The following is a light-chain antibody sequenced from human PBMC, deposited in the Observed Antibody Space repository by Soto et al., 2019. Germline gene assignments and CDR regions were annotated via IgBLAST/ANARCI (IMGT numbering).Light chain of an antibody. CDR2: AAS. CDR3: QQSYSAAWT. Sequence: DIQMAQSPSSLSGSIGDRVTITCRASQSIGTHLNWYQQKPGKAPKVLIYAASTLRSGVPSRFSGSGSATDFSLTITSLQPEDFATYHCQQSYSAAWTFGQGTKVDI. CDR1: QSIGTH. V-gene: IGKV1-39*01. J-gene: IGKJ1*01.